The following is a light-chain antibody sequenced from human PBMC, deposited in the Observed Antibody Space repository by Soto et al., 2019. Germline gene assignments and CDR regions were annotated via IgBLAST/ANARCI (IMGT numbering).Light chain of an antibody. CDR2: DVS. Sequence: QSALTQPASVSGSPGQSITISCTGTSSDVGGYNYVSWYQQHPGKAPKLMIYDVSNRPSGVSNRFSGSKSGSTASLTISGLQAEDEADYYCSSYTPSSTLVFGTGTKLTVL. V-gene: IGLV2-14*01. CDR1: SSDVGGYNY. J-gene: IGLJ1*01. CDR3: SSYTPSSTLV.